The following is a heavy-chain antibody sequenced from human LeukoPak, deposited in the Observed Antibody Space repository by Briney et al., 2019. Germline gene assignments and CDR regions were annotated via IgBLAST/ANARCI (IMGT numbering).Heavy chain of an antibody. V-gene: IGHV1-69*13. CDR2: IIPIFGTA. CDR3: ACCSGGSCYSGVYFDY. D-gene: IGHD2-15*01. Sequence: SVKVSCKASGGTFSSYAIRWVRQAPGQGLEWMGGIIPIFGTANYAQKFQGRVTITADESTSTAYMELSSLRSEDTAVYYCACCSGGSCYSGVYFDYWGQGTLVTVSS. CDR1: GGTFSSYA. J-gene: IGHJ4*02.